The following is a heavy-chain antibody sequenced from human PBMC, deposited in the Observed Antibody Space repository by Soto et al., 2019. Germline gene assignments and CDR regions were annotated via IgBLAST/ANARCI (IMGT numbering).Heavy chain of an antibody. V-gene: IGHV4-59*01. CDR3: ARDHSSGWYRGYYYGMDV. D-gene: IGHD6-19*01. CDR1: GGSISSYY. CDR2: IYYSGST. Sequence: PSETLSLTCTVSGGSISSYYCSWIRQPPGKGLEWIGYIYYSGSTSYNPSLKSRATISVDTSKNQFSLKLSSVTAADTAVYYCARDHSSGWYRGYYYGMDVWGQGTTVTVSS. J-gene: IGHJ6*02.